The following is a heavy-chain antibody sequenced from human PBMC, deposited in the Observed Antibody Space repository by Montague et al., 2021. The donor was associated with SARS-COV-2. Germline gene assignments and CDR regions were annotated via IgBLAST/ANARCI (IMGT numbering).Heavy chain of an antibody. CDR2: IFSSGSTI. CDR3: ARSRDTIFWASCFDY. J-gene: IGHJ4*02. CDR1: GFTFSSYA. V-gene: IGHV3-48*03. D-gene: IGHD3-9*01. Sequence: SLRLSCAASGFTFSSYAMNWVRQAPGKGLEWVSYIFSSGSTIYYADSVKGRFTISRDNAKNSLYLQMNSLRAEDTAVYYCARSRDTIFWASCFDYWGQGTLVTVSS.